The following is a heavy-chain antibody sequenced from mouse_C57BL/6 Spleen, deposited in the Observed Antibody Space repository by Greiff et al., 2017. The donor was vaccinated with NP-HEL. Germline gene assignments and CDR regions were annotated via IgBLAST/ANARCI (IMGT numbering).Heavy chain of an antibody. CDR1: GYTFTDYY. Sequence: EVQLQQSGPELVKPGASVKMSCKASGYTFTDYYMHWVKQSPGKSLEWIGYIYPNNGGNGYNQKFKGKATLTVDKSSSTAYMELRSLTSEDSAVYYCARRSLPVYYFDYWGQGTTLTVSS. CDR3: ARRSLPVYYFDY. CDR2: IYPNNGGN. V-gene: IGHV1-34*01. J-gene: IGHJ2*01.